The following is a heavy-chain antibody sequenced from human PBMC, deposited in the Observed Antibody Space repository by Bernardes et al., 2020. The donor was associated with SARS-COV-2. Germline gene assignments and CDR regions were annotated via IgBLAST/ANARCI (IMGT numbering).Heavy chain of an antibody. J-gene: IGHJ4*02. Sequence: GGSLRLSCAASGFAFRVYAMTWVRQAPGEGLEWVSTISGSGGDTYYADSVRGRFTISRDNSKNTVYLQMNSLGAEDTAVYFCAKVFRGGGDYHPFDSWGQGTLVTVSS. CDR3: AKVFRGGGDYHPFDS. CDR2: ISGSGGDT. CDR1: GFAFRVYA. D-gene: IGHD2-21*02. V-gene: IGHV3-23*01.